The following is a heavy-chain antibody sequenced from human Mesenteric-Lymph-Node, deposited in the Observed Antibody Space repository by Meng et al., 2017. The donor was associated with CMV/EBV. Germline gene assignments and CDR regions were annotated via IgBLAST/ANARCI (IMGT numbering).Heavy chain of an antibody. CDR3: ARHQRWLKSEGGFNY. CDR1: CGSFSGYY. V-gene: IGHV4-34*01. D-gene: IGHD4-23*01. J-gene: IGHJ4*02. CDR2: INHSGST. Sequence: PSETLAPPSASYCGSFSGYYWSWILQPPRKGLEWIGEINHSGSTNYTPSLKSRVTISVDTSKNQFSLKLSSVTAADTAVYYCARHQRWLKSEGGFNYWGQGTLVTVSS.